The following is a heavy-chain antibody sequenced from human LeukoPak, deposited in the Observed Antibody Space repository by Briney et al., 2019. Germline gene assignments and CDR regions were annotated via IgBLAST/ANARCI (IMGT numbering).Heavy chain of an antibody. CDR3: ARDYSDGSGYYPLFGN. CDR1: GGSISSHY. D-gene: IGHD3-22*01. V-gene: IGHV4-4*07. Sequence: SETLSLTCTVSGGSISSHYWSWIRQPAGKGLEWIGRFYTSGSTNYNPSLKSRVSMSVDTSKNQFSLKLNSVTAADTAVYYCARDYSDGSGYYPLFGNWGQGTLVTVSS. CDR2: FYTSGST. J-gene: IGHJ4*02.